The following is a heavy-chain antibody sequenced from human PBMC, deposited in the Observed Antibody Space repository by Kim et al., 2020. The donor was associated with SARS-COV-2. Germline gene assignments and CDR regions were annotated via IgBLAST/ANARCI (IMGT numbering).Heavy chain of an antibody. V-gene: IGHV3-23*01. CDR1: GFTFSSYA. D-gene: IGHD6-13*01. J-gene: IGHJ5*02. CDR3: AKDGSYSSSWYDKRGNWFDP. Sequence: GGSLRLSCAASGFTFSSYAMSWVRQAPGKGLEWVSAISGSGGSTYYADSVKGRFTISRDNSKNTLYLQMNSLRAEDTAVYYCAKDGSYSSSWYDKRGNWFDPWGQGTLVTVSS. CDR2: ISGSGGST.